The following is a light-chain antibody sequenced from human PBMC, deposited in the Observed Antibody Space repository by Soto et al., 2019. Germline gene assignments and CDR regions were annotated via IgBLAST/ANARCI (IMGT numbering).Light chain of an antibody. CDR3: QQANRFPLT. CDR1: QSISSW. V-gene: IGKV1-12*01. CDR2: DAS. J-gene: IGKJ4*01. Sequence: DIQMTQSPSSLSASVGDRVTITCRASQSISSWLAWYQQKPGKAPKLLIYDASSVESGVPSRFSGSGSGTEFTLTIGSLQPEDFATYYCQQANRFPLTFGGGTKV.